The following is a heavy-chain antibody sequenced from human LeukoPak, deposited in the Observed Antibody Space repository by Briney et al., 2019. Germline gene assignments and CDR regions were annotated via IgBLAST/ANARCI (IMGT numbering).Heavy chain of an antibody. V-gene: IGHV3-11*04. CDR1: GFTFSDYY. CDR3: ARDSSGSGSYYIPDAFDI. J-gene: IGHJ3*02. D-gene: IGHD3-10*01. Sequence: GGSLRLSCEASGFTFSDYYMSWIRQAPGKGLEWVSHIKGSGPTTYYADSVRGRFTISRDNAKNSLFLQMNSLRVDDTAVYYCARDSSGSGSYYIPDAFDIWGQGTMVTVSS. CDR2: IKGSGPTT.